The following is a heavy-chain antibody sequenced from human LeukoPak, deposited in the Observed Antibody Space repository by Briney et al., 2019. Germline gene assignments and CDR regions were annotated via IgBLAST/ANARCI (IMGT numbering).Heavy chain of an antibody. CDR1: GFTFSSYS. CDR2: ISSSSSYI. CDR3: ARGVPYDSWSGPHYSDY. D-gene: IGHD3-3*01. V-gene: IGHV3-21*01. Sequence: GGSLRLSCAASGFTFSSYSMNWVRQAPGKGLEWVPSISSSSSYIYYADSVKGRFTISRDNAKNSLYLQMNSLRAEDTAVYYCARGVPYDSWSGPHYSDYWGQGTLVTVSS. J-gene: IGHJ4*02.